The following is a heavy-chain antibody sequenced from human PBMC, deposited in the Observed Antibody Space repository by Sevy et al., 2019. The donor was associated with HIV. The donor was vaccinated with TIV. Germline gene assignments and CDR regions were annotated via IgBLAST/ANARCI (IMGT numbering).Heavy chain of an antibody. Sequence: SETLSLTCTVSGGSISSSSYFWGWIRQPPGKGLEWIGSLYSTGSTSYNPSLRSRVTVSADTSKNQFSLRLTSVIATDTAVYYCTTPRDSGWYEGTGGYFDLWGRRTLITGSS. CDR2: LYSTGST. V-gene: IGHV4-39*01. CDR3: TTPRDSGWYEGTGGYFDL. CDR1: GGSISSSSYF. J-gene: IGHJ2*01. D-gene: IGHD6-19*01.